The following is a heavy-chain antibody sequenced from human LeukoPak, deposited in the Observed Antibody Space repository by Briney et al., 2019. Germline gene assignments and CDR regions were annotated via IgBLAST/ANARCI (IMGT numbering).Heavy chain of an antibody. V-gene: IGHV3-30*18. CDR1: GFTFSSYG. D-gene: IGHD3-10*01. CDR3: AKIITSGSENVGDFDY. J-gene: IGHJ4*02. Sequence: GGSLRLSCAASGFTFSSYGMHWVRQAPGKGLECVAVISYDGSNKYYADSVKGRFTISRDNSKNTLYLQMNSLRAEDTAVYYCAKIITSGSENVGDFDYWGQGTLVTVSS. CDR2: ISYDGSNK.